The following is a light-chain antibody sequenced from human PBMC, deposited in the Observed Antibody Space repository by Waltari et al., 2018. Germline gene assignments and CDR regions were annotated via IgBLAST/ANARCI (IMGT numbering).Light chain of an antibody. CDR1: QSISSY. J-gene: IGKJ1*01. Sequence: DIQMTQSPSSLSASVGDRVTITCRASQSISSYLNWYQQQPGKAPNILIYAASSLQSGVQSRFSGSGSVTDFTLTISSLQPEDFATYYCQQSYSTSWTFGQGTKVEIK. CDR2: AAS. V-gene: IGKV1-39*01. CDR3: QQSYSTSWT.